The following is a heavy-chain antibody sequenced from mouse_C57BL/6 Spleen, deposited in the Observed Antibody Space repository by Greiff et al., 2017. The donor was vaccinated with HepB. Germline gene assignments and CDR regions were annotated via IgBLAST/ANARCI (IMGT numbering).Heavy chain of an antibody. CDR2: IYPGDGDT. CDR3: ARLGLDY. J-gene: IGHJ2*01. CDR1: GYAFSSSW. V-gene: IGHV1-82*01. Sequence: VQLQQSGPELVKPGASVKISCKASGYAFSSSWMNWVKQRPGKGLEWIGRIYPGDGDTNYNGKFKGKATLTADISSSTAYMQLSSLTSEDSAVYFCARLGLDYWGQGTTLTVSS. D-gene: IGHD4-1*01.